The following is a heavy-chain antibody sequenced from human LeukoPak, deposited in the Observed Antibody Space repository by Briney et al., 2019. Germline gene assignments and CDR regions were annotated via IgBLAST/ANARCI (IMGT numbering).Heavy chain of an antibody. Sequence: ASVRVSCKASGYMFNAYYMHWVRQAPGQGLEWMGRINPNSGATNYAQKFQGRVTMTRDTSINTAYMDLSRLRSDDTAVFYCARTVPALDAFDIWGQGTMVTVSS. J-gene: IGHJ3*02. CDR1: GYMFNAYY. V-gene: IGHV1-2*06. D-gene: IGHD2-2*01. CDR2: INPNSGAT. CDR3: ARTVPALDAFDI.